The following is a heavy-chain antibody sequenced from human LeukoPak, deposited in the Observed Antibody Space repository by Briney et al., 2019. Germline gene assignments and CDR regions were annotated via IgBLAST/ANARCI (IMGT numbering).Heavy chain of an antibody. CDR3: ARGKWRITFGGVIVIPDY. J-gene: IGHJ4*02. Sequence: PSETLSLTCTVSGGSISSSSYYWGWIRQAPGKGLEWVANIKQDGSEKYYVDSVKGRFTISRDNAKNSLYLQMNSLRAEDTAVYYCARGKWRITFGGVIVIPDYWGQGTLVTVSS. CDR1: GGSISSSSYY. V-gene: IGHV3-7*01. CDR2: IKQDGSEK. D-gene: IGHD3-16*02.